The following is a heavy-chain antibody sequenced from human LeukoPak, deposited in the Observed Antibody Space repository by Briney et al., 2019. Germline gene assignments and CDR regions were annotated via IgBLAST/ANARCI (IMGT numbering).Heavy chain of an antibody. D-gene: IGHD3-10*01. CDR3: VRGRGSYGWFNP. CDR2: ISGDGTAR. V-gene: IGHV3-74*01. J-gene: IGHJ5*02. Sequence: GGSLRLSCTASGFTSSSYWIHWVRQVPGKGLVWISRISGDGTARNYADSVEGRFTISRDDAKNTVDLQMNSLRGEDTAVYYCVRGRGSYGWFNPWGQGTLVTVSS. CDR1: GFTSSSYW.